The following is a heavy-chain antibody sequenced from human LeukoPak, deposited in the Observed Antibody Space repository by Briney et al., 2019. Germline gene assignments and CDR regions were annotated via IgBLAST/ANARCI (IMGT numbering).Heavy chain of an antibody. Sequence: SETLSLTCTVSGGSISTYYWSRIRQPAGKGLEWIGRIHTSGSTLYDPSLKSRVTMSVDTSKNQFSLKLSSVSAADTAMYYCARGPAMGATYFENWGQGIQVTVSS. CDR2: IHTSGST. V-gene: IGHV4-4*07. J-gene: IGHJ4*02. CDR3: ARGPAMGATYFEN. CDR1: GGSISTYY. D-gene: IGHD1-26*01.